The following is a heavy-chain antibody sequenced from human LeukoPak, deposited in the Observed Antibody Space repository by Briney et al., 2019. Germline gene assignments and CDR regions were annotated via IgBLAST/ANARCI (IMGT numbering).Heavy chain of an antibody. CDR1: GGSFSGYY. Sequence: PSETLSLTCAVYGGSFSGYYWSWIRQPPGKGLEWIGEINHSGSTNYNPSLKSRVTISVDTSKNQFSLKLSSVTAADTAVYYCARGWDTAMSGGQYYYGMDVWGQGTTVTVSS. CDR3: ARGWDTAMSGGQYYYGMDV. J-gene: IGHJ6*02. V-gene: IGHV4-34*01. D-gene: IGHD5-18*01. CDR2: INHSGST.